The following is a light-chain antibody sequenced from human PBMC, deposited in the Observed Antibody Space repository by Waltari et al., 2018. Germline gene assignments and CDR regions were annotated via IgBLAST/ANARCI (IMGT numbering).Light chain of an antibody. V-gene: IGLV2-23*02. CDR3: CSYAGSGTVV. J-gene: IGLJ2*01. CDR1: SSDVGSYNL. Sequence: QSALTQPASVSGSPGQSITISCTGTSSDVGSYNLVSWYQQHPGKAPKFMVYEVSKRPSGVSKRFSASKSVNTASLTISGLQAEDEADYYCCSYAGSGTVVFGGGTKLTVL. CDR2: EVS.